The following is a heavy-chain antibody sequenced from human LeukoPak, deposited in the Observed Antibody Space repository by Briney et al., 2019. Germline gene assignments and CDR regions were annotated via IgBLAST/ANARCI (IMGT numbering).Heavy chain of an antibody. CDR3: AKDPQLLWFGEFTYYFDY. J-gene: IGHJ4*02. CDR1: GFTFSSYA. D-gene: IGHD3-10*01. V-gene: IGHV3-48*01. Sequence: GGSLRLSCAASGFTFSSYAMSWVRQAPGKGLEWVSYISSSSSIIYYADSVKGRFTISRDNSKNTLYLQMNSLRAEDTAVYYCAKDPQLLWFGEFTYYFDYWGQGTLVTVSS. CDR2: ISSSSSII.